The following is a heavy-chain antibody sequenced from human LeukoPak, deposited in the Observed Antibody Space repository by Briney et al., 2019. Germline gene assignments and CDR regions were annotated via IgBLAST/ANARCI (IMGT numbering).Heavy chain of an antibody. CDR1: GFTFSDYA. J-gene: IGHJ4*02. V-gene: IGHV3-23*01. CDR2: ISGTGSAT. D-gene: IGHD3-16*01. Sequence: GGSLRLSCAISGFTFSDYAMSWVRQAPGKGLEWVSLISGTGSATYYADSVKGRFTISRDNSKNTLYLQMNSLRAEDTAVYYCARVGGGNYWGQGTLVTVSS. CDR3: ARVGGGNY.